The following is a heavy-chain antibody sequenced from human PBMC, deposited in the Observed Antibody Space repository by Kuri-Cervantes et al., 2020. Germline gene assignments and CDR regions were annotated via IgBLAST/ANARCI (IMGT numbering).Heavy chain of an antibody. CDR1: GFTFSNAW. CDR2: IKSKTDGGTT. V-gene: IGHV3-15*01. J-gene: IGHJ4*02. CDR3: TTDSDYYDSSPYFDY. D-gene: IGHD3-22*01. Sequence: GASLKISCAASGFTFSNAWMSWVRQATGKGLEWVGRIKSKTDGGTTDYAAPVKGRFTISRDDSKNTLYLQMNSLKTEDTAVYYCTTDSDYYDSSPYFDYWGQGTLVTVSS.